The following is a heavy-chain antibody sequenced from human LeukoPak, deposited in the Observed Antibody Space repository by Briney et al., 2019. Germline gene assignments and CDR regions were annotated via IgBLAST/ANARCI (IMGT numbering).Heavy chain of an antibody. CDR1: CYTFINYN. D-gene: IGHD1-7*01. CDR3: ARARGHWNYDF. Sequence: ASVKVSCKASCYTFINYNISWVRQAPGQGLEWMGWIRVNNGNTNNAQNLQDRVTMTTDTSTSTAYMELRSLRSDDTAVYYCARARGHWNYDFWGQGILVSVSS. V-gene: IGHV1-18*04. J-gene: IGHJ4*02. CDR2: IRVNNGNT.